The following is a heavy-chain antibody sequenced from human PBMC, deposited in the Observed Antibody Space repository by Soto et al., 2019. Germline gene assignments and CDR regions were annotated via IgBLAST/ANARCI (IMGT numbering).Heavy chain of an antibody. CDR3: AKDGNPIPYLTGYYRLGWFDP. CDR2: ISGSGGST. V-gene: IGHV3-23*01. D-gene: IGHD3-9*01. J-gene: IGHJ5*02. Sequence: EVQLLESGGGLVQPGGSLRLSCAASGFTFSSYAMSWVRQAPGKGLEWVSAISGSGGSTYYADSVKGRFTISRDNSKNTLYLQMKSMRAEDTAVYYCAKDGNPIPYLTGYYRLGWFDPWGQGTLGTVSS. CDR1: GFTFSSYA.